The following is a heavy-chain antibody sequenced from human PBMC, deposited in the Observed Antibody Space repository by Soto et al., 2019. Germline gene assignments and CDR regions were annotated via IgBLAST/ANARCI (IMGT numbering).Heavy chain of an antibody. CDR2: ILYDGSNE. V-gene: IGHV3-30-3*01. CDR1: GFTFSNYA. Sequence: QVQLVESGGGVVQPGRSLRVSCAASGFTFSNYAMHWVRQAPGKGLEWVAVILYDGSNEYYADSVKGRFTISRDNSKNVFYLQMNSLRGEDTAVYYCARKLGTYDIWSGYQSDYGMDVWGQGTTVTVSS. J-gene: IGHJ6*02. CDR3: ARKLGTYDIWSGYQSDYGMDV. D-gene: IGHD3-3*01.